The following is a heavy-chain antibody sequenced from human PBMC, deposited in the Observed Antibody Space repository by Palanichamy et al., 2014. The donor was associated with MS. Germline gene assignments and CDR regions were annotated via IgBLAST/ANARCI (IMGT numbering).Heavy chain of an antibody. CDR2: IIPILGIA. CDR1: GGTFSSYA. J-gene: IGHJ4*02. Sequence: QVQLVQSGAEVKKPGSSVKVSCKASGGTFSSYAISWVRQAPGQGLEWMGRIIPILGIANYAQKFQGRVTITADKSTSTAYMELSSLRSEDTAVYYCARDLVRGWTEVATINFDYWGQGTLVTVSS. D-gene: IGHD5-12*01. V-gene: IGHV1-69*04. CDR3: ARDLVRGWTEVATINFDY.